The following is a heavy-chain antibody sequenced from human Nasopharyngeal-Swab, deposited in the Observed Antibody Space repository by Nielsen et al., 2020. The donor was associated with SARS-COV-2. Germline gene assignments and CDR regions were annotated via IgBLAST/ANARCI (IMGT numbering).Heavy chain of an antibody. D-gene: IGHD2-8*01. J-gene: IGHJ4*02. CDR3: ARDQNGY. CDR2: ITTSSSYI. Sequence: LKISCAASGFTFSSYSMNWVRQAPGKGLEWVSSITTSSSYIYYADSVKGRFTIFRDNAKNSLYLQMNSLRAEDTAVYYCARDQNGYWGQEILVTVSS. V-gene: IGHV3-21*06. CDR1: GFTFSSYS.